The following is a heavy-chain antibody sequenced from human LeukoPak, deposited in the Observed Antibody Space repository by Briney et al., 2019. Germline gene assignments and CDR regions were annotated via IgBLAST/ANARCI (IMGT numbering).Heavy chain of an antibody. Sequence: KPSETLSLTCTVSGGSVSSSSYYWSWIRQPPGKGLEWIGYIYYSGSTNYNPSLMSRVTISIDTSKNQFSLKLSSVTAADTAVYFCASSPPDYYDSGSYLFDYWGQGTLVTVSS. J-gene: IGHJ4*02. V-gene: IGHV4-61*01. D-gene: IGHD3-10*01. CDR2: IYYSGST. CDR1: GGSVSSSSYY. CDR3: ASSPPDYYDSGSYLFDY.